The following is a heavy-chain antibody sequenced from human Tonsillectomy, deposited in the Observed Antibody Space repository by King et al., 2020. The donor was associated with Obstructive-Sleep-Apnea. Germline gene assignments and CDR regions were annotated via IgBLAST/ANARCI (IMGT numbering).Heavy chain of an antibody. J-gene: IGHJ4*02. CDR2: IYYSGST. D-gene: IGHD2-21*01. CDR3: ARDLWGNDYLDY. Sequence: PLQESGPGLVKPSETLSLTCTVSGGSISSYYWNWIRQPPGKGLEWIGYIYYSGSTNYNPSLKSRVTISVDTSKNQFSLKLSSLTAADTAVYYCARDLWGNDYLDYWGQGTLVTVSS. CDR1: GGSISSYY. V-gene: IGHV4-59*01.